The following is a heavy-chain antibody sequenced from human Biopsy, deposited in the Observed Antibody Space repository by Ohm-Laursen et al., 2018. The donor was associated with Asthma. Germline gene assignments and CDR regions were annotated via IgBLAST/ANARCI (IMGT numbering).Heavy chain of an antibody. CDR1: GFTFSIYD. D-gene: IGHD4-23*01. V-gene: IGHV3-30*03. CDR2: LSYDGGNK. CDR3: ARTHERWTSIQDDALDI. J-gene: IGHJ3*02. Sequence: SLRLSCTATGFTFSIYDIHWVRQAPGKGLEWVAVLSYDGGNKFYGDSVKGRFTLSRDNSRNTLYLQMNSLRVEDTAIYYCARTHERWTSIQDDALDIWGQGTMVIVSS.